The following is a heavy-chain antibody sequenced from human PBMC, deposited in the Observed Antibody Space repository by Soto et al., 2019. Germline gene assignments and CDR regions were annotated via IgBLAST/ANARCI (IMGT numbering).Heavy chain of an antibody. D-gene: IGHD3-10*01. Sequence: SETLSLTCTVTGDSITSGGYYWSWIRQHPGKGLEWLGYIYGSGGSGSTLYNPSLKSRITLSVDTSKTQFSLNLSSVTVEDTAVYFCARKQAGYFYGIDYWGQGTLVTVSS. CDR2: IYGSGGSGST. CDR1: GDSITSGGYY. J-gene: IGHJ4*02. CDR3: ARKQAGYFYGIDY. V-gene: IGHV4-31*03.